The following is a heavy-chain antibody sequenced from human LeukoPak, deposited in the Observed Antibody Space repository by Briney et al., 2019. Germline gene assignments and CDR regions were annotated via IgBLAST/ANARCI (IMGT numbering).Heavy chain of an antibody. V-gene: IGHV1-2*04. D-gene: IGHD4-23*01. CDR1: GYTFTGYY. J-gene: IGHJ5*02. CDR3: ARELNDYGGKGGWFDP. CDR2: INPNSGDT. Sequence: GASVKVSCKASGYTFTGYYMRWVRQAPGQGLEWMGWINPNSGDTNYAQKFQGWVTMTRDTSINTAYMELSRLGFDDTAMYYCARELNDYGGKGGWFDPWGQGTLVTVSS.